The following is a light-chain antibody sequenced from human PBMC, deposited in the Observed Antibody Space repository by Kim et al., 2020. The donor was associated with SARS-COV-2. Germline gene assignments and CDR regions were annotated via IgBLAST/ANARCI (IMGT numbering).Light chain of an antibody. CDR1: QGISTW. V-gene: IGKV1-12*01. CDR2: RAS. CDR3: QQAASSRVT. Sequence: DVQMTQSPSSESASVGDTITITCRATQGISTWLSWFQQKPGRGPQLLIYRASTLQTGVPSRFSGSASGTDFTLTISSLQPEDFASYFCQQAASSRVTFGGGTKVDIK. J-gene: IGKJ4*01.